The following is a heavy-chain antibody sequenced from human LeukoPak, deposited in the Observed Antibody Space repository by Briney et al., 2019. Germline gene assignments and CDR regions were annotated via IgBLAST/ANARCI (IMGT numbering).Heavy chain of an antibody. CDR1: GGSISSYYW. D-gene: IGHD5-18*01. CDR2: IYWDDDK. CDR3: AHSISGYNYGAAYDY. Sequence: TLSLTCTVSGGSISSYYWSWIRQPPGKALEWLALIYWDDDKRYSPSLKSRLTITKDTSKNQVVLTMTNMDPVDTATYYCAHSISGYNYGAAYDYWGPGTLVTVSS. J-gene: IGHJ4*02. V-gene: IGHV2-5*08.